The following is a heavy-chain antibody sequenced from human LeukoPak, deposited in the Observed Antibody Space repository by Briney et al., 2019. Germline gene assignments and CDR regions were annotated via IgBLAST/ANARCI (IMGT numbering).Heavy chain of an antibody. V-gene: IGHV3-23*01. CDR1: GFTFNSYA. J-gene: IGHJ4*02. Sequence: PGGSLRLSCAASGFTFNSYAMNWVRQAPGKGLEWVSGISGGGGGTYYADSMKGRFTISRDNSKNTLYPQMNSLRVEDTAVYYCAKGFSSGSYSYNDYWGQGTLVTVSS. CDR2: ISGGGGGT. D-gene: IGHD3-10*01. CDR3: AKGFSSGSYSYNDY.